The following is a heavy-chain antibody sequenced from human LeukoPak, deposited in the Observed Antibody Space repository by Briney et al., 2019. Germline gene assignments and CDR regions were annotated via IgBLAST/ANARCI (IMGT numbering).Heavy chain of an antibody. CDR1: GGSISSYY. CDR3: ERHERAYYYYMDV. CDR2: IYTSGST. Sequence: SETLSLTCTVSGGSISSYYWSWIRQPPGKGLEWVGYIYTSGSTNYNPSLKSRVTILVDTSKNQFSLKLSSVTAADTAVYYCERHERAYYYYMDVWGKGTTVTVSS. V-gene: IGHV4-4*09. J-gene: IGHJ6*03.